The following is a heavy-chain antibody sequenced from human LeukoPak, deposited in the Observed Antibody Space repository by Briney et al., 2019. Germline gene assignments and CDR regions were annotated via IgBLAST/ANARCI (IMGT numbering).Heavy chain of an antibody. CDR2: INSDGSST. CDR1: GFTFSSYW. D-gene: IGHD3-16*02. Sequence: QPGGSPRLSCAASGFTFSSYWMHWVRQAPGKGLVWVSRINSDGSSTSYADSVKGRFTISRDNAKNTLFLQMNSLRAEDTAVYYCARVGYYDYVWGSYRYDGDPGAFDIWGQGTMVTVSS. J-gene: IGHJ3*02. V-gene: IGHV3-74*01. CDR3: ARVGYYDYVWGSYRYDGDPGAFDI.